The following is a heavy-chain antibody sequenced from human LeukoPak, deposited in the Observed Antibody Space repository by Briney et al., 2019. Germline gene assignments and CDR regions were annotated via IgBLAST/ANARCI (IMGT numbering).Heavy chain of an antibody. CDR2: IIPIFGTA. CDR3: ARDLAYCGGDCYPGGDY. CDR1: GGTFSSYA. D-gene: IGHD2-21*02. V-gene: IGHV1-69*06. Sequence: SVKVSCKASGGTFSSYAITWVRQAPGQGLEWMGRIIPIFGTANYAQKFQGRVTITADKSTSTAYMELSSLRSEGTAVYYCARDLAYCGGDCYPGGDYWGQGTLVTVSS. J-gene: IGHJ4*02.